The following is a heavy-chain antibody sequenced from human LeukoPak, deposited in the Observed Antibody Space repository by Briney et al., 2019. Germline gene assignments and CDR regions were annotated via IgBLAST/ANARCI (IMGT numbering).Heavy chain of an antibody. J-gene: IGHJ5*02. V-gene: IGHV3-66*02. CDR3: ARSIAPAKRWFDP. CDR2: IYSGGST. D-gene: IGHD2-15*01. CDR1: GFTVSSNY. Sequence: GGSLRLSCAASGFTVSSNYMSWVRQAPGKGLEWVSVIYSGGSTYYADSVKGRFTISRDNSKNTLYLQINSLRAEDTAVYYCARSIAPAKRWFDPWGQGTLVTVSS.